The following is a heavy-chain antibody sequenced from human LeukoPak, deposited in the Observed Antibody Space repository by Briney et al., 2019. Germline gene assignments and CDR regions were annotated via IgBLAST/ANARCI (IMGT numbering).Heavy chain of an antibody. Sequence: SVKVSCKASGGTFSSYAISWVRQAPGQGLEWMGRIIPILGIANYAQKFQGRVTITADKSTSTAYMELSSLRSEDTAVYYYASDRINYYDSSGYFTTPWGQGTLVTVSS. V-gene: IGHV1-69*04. CDR3: ASDRINYYDSSGYFTTP. CDR1: GGTFSSYA. J-gene: IGHJ5*02. CDR2: IIPILGIA. D-gene: IGHD3-22*01.